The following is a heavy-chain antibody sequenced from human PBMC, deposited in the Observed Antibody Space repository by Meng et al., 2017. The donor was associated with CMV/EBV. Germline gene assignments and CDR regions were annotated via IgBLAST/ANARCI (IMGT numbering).Heavy chain of an antibody. CDR2: ISYDGSNK. Sequence: SCAASGFTFSSYAMHWVRQAPGKGLEWVAVISYDGSNKYYADSVKGRFTISRDNSKNTLYLQMNSLRAEDTAVYYCVRLDFWSGYYYFDYWGQGTLVTVSS. CDR1: GFTFSSYA. V-gene: IGHV3-30*04. J-gene: IGHJ4*02. CDR3: VRLDFWSGYYYFDY. D-gene: IGHD3-3*01.